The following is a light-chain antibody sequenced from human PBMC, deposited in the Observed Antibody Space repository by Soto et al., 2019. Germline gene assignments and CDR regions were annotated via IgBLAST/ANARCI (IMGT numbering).Light chain of an antibody. V-gene: IGKV1-6*01. CDR2: AAS. CDR3: LQDNNYPWT. J-gene: IGKJ1*01. Sequence: AIQMTQSPSSLSASVGDRVTITCRASQGIRNDLGWYQQKPGKAPKLLIYAASSLQSGVPARFSGRGSGTDFTLIISSLQPEDYATYYCLQDNNYPWTFGQGTKVEIK. CDR1: QGIRND.